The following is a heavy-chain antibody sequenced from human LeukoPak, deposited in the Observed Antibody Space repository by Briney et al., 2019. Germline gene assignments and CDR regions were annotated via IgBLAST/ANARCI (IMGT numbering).Heavy chain of an antibody. CDR1: GYTFSNYY. V-gene: IGHV1-46*01. CDR2: INPSGGST. D-gene: IGHD5-24*01. Sequence: GASVKVSCKASGYTFSNYYMYWVRQAPGQGLEWMGLINPSGGSTNYAQKFQGRVTMTRDMSTSTVYMELSSLRSEDTAVYYCARERVATIKDYWGQGTLVTVSS. J-gene: IGHJ4*02. CDR3: ARERVATIKDY.